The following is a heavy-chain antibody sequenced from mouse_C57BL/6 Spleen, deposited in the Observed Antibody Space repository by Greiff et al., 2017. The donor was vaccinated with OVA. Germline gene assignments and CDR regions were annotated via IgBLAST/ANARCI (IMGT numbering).Heavy chain of an antibody. J-gene: IGHJ4*01. CDR1: GYTFTSYW. D-gene: IGHD2-4*01. Sequence: QVQLQQPGAELVKPGASVKMSCKASGYTFTSYWITWVKQRPGQGLEWIGDIYPGSGSTNYNEKFKSKATLTVDTSSSTAYMQLSSLTSEDSAVYYYARSPDYDDAMDYWGQGTSVTVSS. CDR2: IYPGSGST. CDR3: ARSPDYDDAMDY. V-gene: IGHV1-55*01.